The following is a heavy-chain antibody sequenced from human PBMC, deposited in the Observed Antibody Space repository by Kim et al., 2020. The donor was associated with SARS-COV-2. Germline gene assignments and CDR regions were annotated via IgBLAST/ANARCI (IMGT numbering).Heavy chain of an antibody. CDR3: AKSFFEGGIVVVMDY. CDR1: GFTFDDYA. CDR2: ISWNSGSI. J-gene: IGHJ4*02. D-gene: IGHD3-22*01. Sequence: GGSLRLSCAASGFTFDDYAMHWVRQAPGKGLEWVSGISWNSGSIGYADSVKGRFTISRDNAKNSLYLQMNSLRAEDTALYYCAKSFFEGGIVVVMDYWGQGTLVTVSS. V-gene: IGHV3-9*01.